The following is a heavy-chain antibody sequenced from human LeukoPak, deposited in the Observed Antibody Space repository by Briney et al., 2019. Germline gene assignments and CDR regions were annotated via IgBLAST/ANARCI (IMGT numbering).Heavy chain of an antibody. CDR2: ISGSSSYI. CDR3: ARDQGDTAMVTQFDY. Sequence: PGGSLRLSCAASGFTFSSYSMNWVRQAPGKGLEWVSSISGSSSYIYYADSVKGRFTISRDNAKNSLYLQMNSLRAEDTAVYYCARDQGDTAMVTQFDYWGQGTLVTVSS. CDR1: GFTFSSYS. V-gene: IGHV3-21*01. D-gene: IGHD5-18*01. J-gene: IGHJ4*02.